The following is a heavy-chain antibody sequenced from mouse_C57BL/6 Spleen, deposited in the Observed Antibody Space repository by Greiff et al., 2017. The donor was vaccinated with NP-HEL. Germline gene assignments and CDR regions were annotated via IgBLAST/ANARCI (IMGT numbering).Heavy chain of an antibody. J-gene: IGHJ4*01. Sequence: VQLQESGAELVRPGASVTLSCKASGYTFTDYEMHWVKQTPVHGLEWIGAIDPETGGTAYNQKFKGKAILTADKSSSTAYMELRSLTSEDSAVYYCTNYSNYDYAMDYWGQGTSVTVSS. V-gene: IGHV1-15*01. CDR1: GYTFTDYE. CDR3: TNYSNYDYAMDY. CDR2: IDPETGGT. D-gene: IGHD2-5*01.